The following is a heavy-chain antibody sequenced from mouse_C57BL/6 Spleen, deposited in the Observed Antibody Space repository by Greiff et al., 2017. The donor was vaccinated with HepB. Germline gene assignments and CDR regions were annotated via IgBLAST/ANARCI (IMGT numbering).Heavy chain of an antibody. CDR1: GYAFTNYL. CDR3: ARRPTITTVVDDWYFDV. V-gene: IGHV1-54*01. CDR2: INPGSGGT. J-gene: IGHJ1*03. Sequence: QVQLKESGAELVRPGTSVKVSCKASGYAFTNYLIEWVKQRPGQGLEWIGVINPGSGGTNYNEKFKGKATLTADKSSSTAYMQLSSLTSEDSAVYFCARRPTITTVVDDWYFDVWGTGTTVTVSS. D-gene: IGHD1-1*01.